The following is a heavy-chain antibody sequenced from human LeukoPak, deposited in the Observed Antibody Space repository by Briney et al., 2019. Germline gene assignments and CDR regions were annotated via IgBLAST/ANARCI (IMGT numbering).Heavy chain of an antibody. Sequence: SETLSPTCAVYGGSFSGYYWSWIRQPPGKGLEWIGEINHSGSTNYNPSLKSRVTLSVDTSKNQFSLKLSSVTAADTAVYYCARYCSGGSCYHRGFDYWGQGTLVTVSS. CDR2: INHSGST. V-gene: IGHV4-34*01. D-gene: IGHD2-15*01. CDR3: ARYCSGGSCYHRGFDY. CDR1: GGSFSGYY. J-gene: IGHJ4*02.